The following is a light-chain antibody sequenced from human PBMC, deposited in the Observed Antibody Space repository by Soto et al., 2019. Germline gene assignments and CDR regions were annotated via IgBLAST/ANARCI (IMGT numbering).Light chain of an antibody. V-gene: IGKV1-39*01. CDR2: GAS. J-gene: IGKJ2*01. Sequence: DIQMTQSPSSLSASVGDRVTITCRASQSINSYLNWYQQKPGKAPKLLIYGASSLQSGVPSRFSGSGSGTDFTLTISSLQPEDFATYYCQQSNSSPYTFGQGTKLESK. CDR3: QQSNSSPYT. CDR1: QSINSY.